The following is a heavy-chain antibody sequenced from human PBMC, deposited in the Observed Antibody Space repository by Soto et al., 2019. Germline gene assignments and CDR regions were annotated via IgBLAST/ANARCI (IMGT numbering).Heavy chain of an antibody. CDR2: ISAHNGNT. D-gene: IGHD1-1*01. J-gene: IGHJ4*02. CDR3: ARGRYGDY. V-gene: IGHV1-18*01. CDR1: GYAFTTYG. Sequence: QVHLVQSGAEVKKPGASVKVSCKGSGYAFTTYGITWVRQAPGQGLEWMGWISAHNGNTNYAQKLQGRGTVTGDTPTSTADMEMRGLRSDDTAGYYCARGRYGDYGGQGALVTVSS.